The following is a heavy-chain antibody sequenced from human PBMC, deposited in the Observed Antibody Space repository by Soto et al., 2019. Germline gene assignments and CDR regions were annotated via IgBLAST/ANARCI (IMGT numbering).Heavy chain of an antibody. CDR3: AREGSIAARGYYYYGMDV. Sequence: GGSLRLSCAASGFTFSSYAMHWVRQAPGKGLEWVAVISYDGSNKYYADSVKGRFTISRDNSKNTLYLQMNSLRAEDTAVYYCAREGSIAARGYYYYGMDVWGQGTTVTVSS. V-gene: IGHV3-30-3*01. D-gene: IGHD6-6*01. CDR2: ISYDGSNK. J-gene: IGHJ6*02. CDR1: GFTFSSYA.